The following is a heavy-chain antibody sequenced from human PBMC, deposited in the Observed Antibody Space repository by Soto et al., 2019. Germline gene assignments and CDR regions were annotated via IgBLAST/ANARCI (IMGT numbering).Heavy chain of an antibody. CDR1: GGSISSGDYY. Sequence: QVQLQESGPGLVKPSQTLSLTCTVSGGSISSGDYYWSWIRQPPGKGLEWIGYIYYSGSTYYNPSLKSRVTISVDTSKNQFSLKLSSVTAADTAVYYCARDAPTTMIVVVTPGAFDIWGQGTMVTVS. CDR3: ARDAPTTMIVVVTPGAFDI. CDR2: IYYSGST. D-gene: IGHD3-22*01. J-gene: IGHJ3*02. V-gene: IGHV4-30-4*01.